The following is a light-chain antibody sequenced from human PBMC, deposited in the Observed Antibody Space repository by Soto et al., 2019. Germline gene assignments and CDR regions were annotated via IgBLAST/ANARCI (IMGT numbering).Light chain of an antibody. CDR1: SSNIGAGYD. J-gene: IGLJ3*02. CDR3: QSYDSSLSGSV. CDR2: GNS. Sequence: QSVLTQPPSVSGAPGQRVTISCTGSSSNIGAGYDVHWYQQLPGTAPKLLIAGNSNRPSGVPDRFSGSKSGTSASLAITGLQAEDEADYYGQSYDSSLSGSVFGGGTKLTVL. V-gene: IGLV1-40*01.